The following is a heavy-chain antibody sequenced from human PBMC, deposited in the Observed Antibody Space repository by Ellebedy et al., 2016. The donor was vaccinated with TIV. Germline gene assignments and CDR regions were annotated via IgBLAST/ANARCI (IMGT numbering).Heavy chain of an antibody. CDR3: VRDSPDFGDYPDY. Sequence: GESLKISCAASGFTFSSYWMHWVRQAPGKGLLWVSRINSDGSGTMYADSVKGRFTISRDNAKNTLYLQMNILRDEDTAVYYCVRDSPDFGDYPDYWGQGTLVTVSS. V-gene: IGHV3-74*03. CDR1: GFTFSSYW. CDR2: INSDGSGT. J-gene: IGHJ4*02. D-gene: IGHD4-17*01.